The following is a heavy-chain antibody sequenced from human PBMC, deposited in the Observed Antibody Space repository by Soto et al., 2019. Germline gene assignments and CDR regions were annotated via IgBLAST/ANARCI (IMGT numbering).Heavy chain of an antibody. V-gene: IGHV3-7*01. CDR2: IKEDGSEK. CDR3: ARSLVRGVISPY. D-gene: IGHD3-10*01. CDR1: GFTFSSFW. Sequence: PGGSLRLSCAASGFTFSSFWMSWVRQAPGKGLEWVANIKEDGSEKYYVDSVKGRFTISRDNAKSSLYLQMNSLRAEDSAVYYCARSLVRGVISPYWGQGTLVTVSS. J-gene: IGHJ4*02.